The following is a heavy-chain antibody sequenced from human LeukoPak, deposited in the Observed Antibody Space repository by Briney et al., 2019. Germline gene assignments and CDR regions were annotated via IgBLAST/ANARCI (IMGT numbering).Heavy chain of an antibody. CDR2: IDWDDDK. V-gene: IGHV2-70*11. CDR3: ARTKADSSGYFPHDY. CDR1: GFSLSTSGMC. Sequence: SGPALVKPTQTLTLTCTFSGFSLSTSGMCMSWIRQPPGKAPEWLGRIDWDDDKYYSTSLKTRLTLSKDTSKNQVVLTMTNVDPEDTATYYCARTKADSSGYFPHDYWGQGTLVTVSS. J-gene: IGHJ4*02. D-gene: IGHD3-22*01.